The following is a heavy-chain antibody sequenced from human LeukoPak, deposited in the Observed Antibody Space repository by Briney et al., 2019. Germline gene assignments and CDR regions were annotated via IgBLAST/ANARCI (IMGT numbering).Heavy chain of an antibody. CDR2: IYYSGST. D-gene: IGHD4-17*01. CDR3: ARRADYGLWVYFDY. J-gene: IGHJ4*02. CDR1: GGSISSYY. Sequence: SETLSLTCTVSGGSISSYYWSWIRQPPGKGLEWIGYIYYSGSTNYNPSLKSRVTISVDTSKNQFSLKLSSVTAADTAVYYCARRADYGLWVYFDYWGQGTLVTVSS. V-gene: IGHV4-59*08.